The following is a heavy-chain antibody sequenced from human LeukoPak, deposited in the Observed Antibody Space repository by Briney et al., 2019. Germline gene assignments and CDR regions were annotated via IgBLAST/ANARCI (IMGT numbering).Heavy chain of an antibody. V-gene: IGHV1-69*17. D-gene: IGHD4-23*01. J-gene: IGHJ4*02. CDR3: AFEAYGGPTPGNY. Sequence: ASVKVSCKASGGTFSSYAISWVRQAPGQGLEWMGGIIPIFGIANYAQKFQGRVTITADKSTSTAYMELSSLRSEDTAVYYCAFEAYGGPTPGNYWGQGTLVTVSS. CDR2: IIPIFGIA. CDR1: GGTFSSYA.